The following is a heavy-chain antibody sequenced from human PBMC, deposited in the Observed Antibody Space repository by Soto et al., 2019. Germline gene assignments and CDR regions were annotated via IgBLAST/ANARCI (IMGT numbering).Heavy chain of an antibody. Sequence: SVKVSCKASGGSFSSFAFSWVRQAPGQGLEWMGGIIPMFGSANYAQEFLGRVTFTADDSTSTAYMEISGLTFEDTAFYYCARTGFLTDPFDYWGQGTLVTVSS. CDR2: IIPMFGSA. J-gene: IGHJ4*02. CDR3: ARTGFLTDPFDY. D-gene: IGHD2-21*02. V-gene: IGHV1-69*13. CDR1: GGSFSSFA.